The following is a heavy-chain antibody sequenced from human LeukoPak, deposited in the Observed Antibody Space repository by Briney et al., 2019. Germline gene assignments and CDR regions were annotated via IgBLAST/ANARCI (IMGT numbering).Heavy chain of an antibody. D-gene: IGHD3-10*01. V-gene: IGHV3-23*01. CDR2: ISGSGHNT. CDR3: AKWREGTMVYFDY. CDR1: GFTFSSYA. J-gene: IGHJ4*02. Sequence: GGSLRLSCAASGFTFSSYAMTWVRQAPGKGLEWVSAISGSGHNTYYADSVKGRFTISRDNSKNTVYLQMNGLRAEDTALYYCAKWREGTMVYFDYWGQGTLVTVSS.